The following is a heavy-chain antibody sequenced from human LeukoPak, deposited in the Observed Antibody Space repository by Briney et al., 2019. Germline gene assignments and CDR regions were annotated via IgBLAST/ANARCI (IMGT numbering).Heavy chain of an antibody. J-gene: IGHJ4*02. CDR1: GGSITNYY. CDR3: ARHGPGYSSVFDY. D-gene: IGHD6-19*01. Sequence: PSETLSLPCTVSGGSITNYYWSWIRQPPGKGLEWIGYLYYTGSTNYNPSLKSRVTISVDMSKNQFSLKLRSMTAADTAVYYCARHGPGYSSVFDYWGQGTLVTVSS. V-gene: IGHV4-59*08. CDR2: LYYTGST.